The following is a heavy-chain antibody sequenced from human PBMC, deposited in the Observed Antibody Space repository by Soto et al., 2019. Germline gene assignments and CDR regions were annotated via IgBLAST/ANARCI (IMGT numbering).Heavy chain of an antibody. J-gene: IGHJ5*02. Sequence: QVQLQQWGAGLLKPSETLSLTCAVYGGSFSGYYWSWIRQPPGKGLEWIGEINHSGITNYNPSLKSRVTISVATSKNQFSLKLSSVTAADTAVYYCARAGYGVNNWFDPWGQGTLVTVSS. D-gene: IGHD4-17*01. CDR2: INHSGIT. CDR3: ARAGYGVNNWFDP. CDR1: GGSFSGYY. V-gene: IGHV4-34*01.